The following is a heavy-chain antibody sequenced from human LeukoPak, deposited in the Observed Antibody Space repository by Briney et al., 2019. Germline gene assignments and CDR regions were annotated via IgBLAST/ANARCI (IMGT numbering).Heavy chain of an antibody. CDR2: IYYSGST. V-gene: IGHV4-39*01. D-gene: IGHD3-22*01. CDR1: GFTFSSYA. CDR3: ARRRRGVSSGYYFDY. Sequence: NPGGSLRLSCAASGFTFSSYAMSGVRQPPGKGLEWIGSIYYSGSTYYNPSLKSRVTISVDTSKNQFSLKLSSVTAADTAVYYCARRRRGVSSGYYFDYWGQGTLVTVSS. J-gene: IGHJ4*02.